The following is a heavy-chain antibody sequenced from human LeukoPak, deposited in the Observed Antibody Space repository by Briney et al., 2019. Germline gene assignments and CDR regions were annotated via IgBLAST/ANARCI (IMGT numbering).Heavy chain of an antibody. CDR2: ISYDGSNK. V-gene: IGHV3-30*04. CDR3: AELGITMIGGV. J-gene: IGHJ6*01. D-gene: IGHD3-10*02. CDR1: GFTFSSYA. Sequence: GGSLRLSCAASGFTFSSYAMHWVRQAPGKGLEWVAVISYDGSNKYYADSVKGRFTISRDNSKNTLYLQMNSLRAEDTAVYYCAELGITMIGGVWGKGATVTISS.